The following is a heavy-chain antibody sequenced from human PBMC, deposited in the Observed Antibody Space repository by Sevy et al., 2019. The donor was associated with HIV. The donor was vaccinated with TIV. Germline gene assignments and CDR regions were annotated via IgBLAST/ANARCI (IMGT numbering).Heavy chain of an antibody. CDR3: ARGGNGDFWSYEYYYYGMDV. J-gene: IGHJ6*02. Sequence: ASVKVSCEAFGYTFTSYDINWVRQAPGQGLAWMGWMSPNTGATGFAQKFQGRVTLTRNKYITTAYMELSSLTYEDTAVYYCARGGNGDFWSYEYYYYGMDVWGQGTTVTVSS. V-gene: IGHV1-8*01. CDR2: MSPNTGAT. CDR1: GYTFTSYD. D-gene: IGHD3-3*01.